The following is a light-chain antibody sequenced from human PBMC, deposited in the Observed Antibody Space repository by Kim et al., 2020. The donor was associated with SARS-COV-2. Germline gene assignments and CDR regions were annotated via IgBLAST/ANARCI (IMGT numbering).Light chain of an antibody. CDR3: QQSFTTPLT. CDR1: QTIGKS. Sequence: DIQMTQSPSQLSASIGDTVTMTCRASQTIGKSVNWNQQKPGRAPNIVIFDACSLETGVPSRFSGSVSGVDFTLTISSLQPDDLGTYYCQQSFTTPLTFGQGTRLEIK. V-gene: IGKV1-39*01. J-gene: IGKJ5*01. CDR2: DAC.